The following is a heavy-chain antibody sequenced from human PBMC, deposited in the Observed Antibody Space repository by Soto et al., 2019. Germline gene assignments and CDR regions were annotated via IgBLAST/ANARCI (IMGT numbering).Heavy chain of an antibody. D-gene: IGHD4-4*01. J-gene: IGHJ4*02. CDR2: IFDSGNA. Sequence: SETLSVTCTVSGGSISSYCWSWIRQPPGKGLEWIAYIFDSGNANYNPSLKSRVTISVDTSKNQFSLKLTSVTAADTAVYYCARHRRTTVAKFYFDNWGQGALVTVSS. CDR3: ARHRRTTVAKFYFDN. V-gene: IGHV4-59*08. CDR1: GGSISSYC.